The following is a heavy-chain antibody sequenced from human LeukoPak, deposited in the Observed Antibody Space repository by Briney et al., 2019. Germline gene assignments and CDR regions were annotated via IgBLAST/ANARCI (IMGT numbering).Heavy chain of an antibody. CDR2: IYYSGST. CDR3: ARDRGVGAPDYMDV. D-gene: IGHD1-26*01. Sequence: PSETLSLTCTVSGGSISSYYWSWIRQPPGKGLEWIGYIYYSGSTNYNPSLKSRVTIPVDTSKNQFSPKLSSVTAADTAVYYCARDRGVGAPDYMDVWGKGTTVTISS. V-gene: IGHV4-59*01. J-gene: IGHJ6*03. CDR1: GGSISSYY.